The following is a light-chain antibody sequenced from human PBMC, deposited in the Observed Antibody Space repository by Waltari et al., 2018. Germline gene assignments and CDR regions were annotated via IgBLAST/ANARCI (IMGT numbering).Light chain of an antibody. V-gene: IGKV1-39*01. CDR2: RVS. CDR1: QNINNY. Sequence: DMQMTQFPPSLSASFGDRVTITCRASQNINNYLHWYQQKPGNAPKLLIYRVSTLQDGVPSRFSGSGSGTDFTLTISSLQPDDLGTYCCQQSASTPIYTFGQGTKLEIK. CDR3: QQSASTPIYT. J-gene: IGKJ2*01.